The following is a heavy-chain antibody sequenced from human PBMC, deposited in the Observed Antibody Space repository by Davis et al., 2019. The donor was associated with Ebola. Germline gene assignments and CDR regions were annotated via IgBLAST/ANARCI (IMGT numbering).Heavy chain of an antibody. D-gene: IGHD5-18*01. Sequence: SETLSLTFAVHGGSFSGYYWSWIRQPPGKRLEWIGEINHSGSTNYNPSLKSRVTISVDTSKNQFSLNLSSVTAADTAVYYCARGPKLWLGFWGQGTLVTVSS. CDR1: GGSFSGYY. V-gene: IGHV4-34*01. CDR2: INHSGST. CDR3: ARGPKLWLGF. J-gene: IGHJ4*02.